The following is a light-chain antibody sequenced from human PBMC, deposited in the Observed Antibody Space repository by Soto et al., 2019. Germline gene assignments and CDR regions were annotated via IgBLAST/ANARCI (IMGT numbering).Light chain of an antibody. J-gene: IGKJ4*01. CDR1: QSVLYSSKNKNY. CDR3: QQYYSTPLT. V-gene: IGKV4-1*01. CDR2: WAS. Sequence: DIVMTQSPDSLAVSLGERATINCKSSQSVLYSSKNKNYLAWYQQKPGQPPKLLIYWASTREPGVTDRFSGSGSGTDFTLTISSLQAEDVAVYYCQQYYSTPLTFGGETKVEIK.